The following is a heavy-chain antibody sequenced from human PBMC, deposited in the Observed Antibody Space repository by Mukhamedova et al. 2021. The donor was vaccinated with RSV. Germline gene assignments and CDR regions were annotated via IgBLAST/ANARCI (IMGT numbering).Heavy chain of an antibody. J-gene: IGHJ4*02. Sequence: GKGLEWIGYIYYSGSTYYNPSLKSRVTISVDTSKNQFSLKLSSVTAADTAVYYCARAQSYWGQGTLLTVSS. CDR2: IYYSGST. CDR3: ARAQSY. V-gene: IGHV4-30-4*01.